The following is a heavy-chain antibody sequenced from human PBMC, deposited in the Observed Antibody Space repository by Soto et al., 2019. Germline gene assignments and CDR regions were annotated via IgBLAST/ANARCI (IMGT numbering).Heavy chain of an antibody. J-gene: IGHJ3*02. CDR2: IYYSGST. D-gene: IGHD3-10*01. CDR3: ARHLVTGLWFGELSGAFDI. Sequence: SETLSLTCTASGGSISSSSYYWGWIRQPPGKGLEWIGSIYYSGSTYYNPSLKSRVTISVDTSKNQFSLKLSSVTAADTAVYYCARHLVTGLWFGELSGAFDIWGQGTMVTVSS. CDR1: GGSISSSSYY. V-gene: IGHV4-39*01.